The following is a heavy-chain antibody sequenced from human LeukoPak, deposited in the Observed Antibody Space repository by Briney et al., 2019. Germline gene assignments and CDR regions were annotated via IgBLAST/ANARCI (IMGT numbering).Heavy chain of an antibody. CDR1: EFAFSDYA. CDR3: ADFGSGSYIFDY. J-gene: IGHJ4*02. V-gene: IGHV3-23*01. CDR2: ISRNSAT. Sequence: SGGSLRLSCVASEFAFSDYAMSWVRQAPGKGPEWFSTISRNSATWYADSVMGRFTISRDNSKSTLYLQMNSLRGEDTALYYCADFGSGSYIFDYWGQGSLVTVSS. D-gene: IGHD3-10*01.